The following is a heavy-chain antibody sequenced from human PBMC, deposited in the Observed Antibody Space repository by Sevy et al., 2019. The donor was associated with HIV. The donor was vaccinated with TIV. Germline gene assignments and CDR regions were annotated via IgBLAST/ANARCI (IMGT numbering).Heavy chain of an antibody. J-gene: IGHJ4*02. Sequence: SETVSLTCAVSGASISITNWWSWVRQPPGKRLEWIGEINHSGTTNYNPSLMSRVTISLDKSNNRLSLQLTSVTAADTAVYYCAREGPSTSFDYWGQGTLVTVSS. V-gene: IGHV4-4*02. D-gene: IGHD2-2*01. CDR2: INHSGTT. CDR3: AREGPSTSFDY. CDR1: GASISITNW.